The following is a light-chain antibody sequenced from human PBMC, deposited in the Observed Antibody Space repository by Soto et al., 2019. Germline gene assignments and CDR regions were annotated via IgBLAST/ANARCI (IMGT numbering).Light chain of an antibody. CDR1: SSDIGGFYY. Sequence: QSALTQPASVSGSPGQSITISCTGTSSDIGGFYYVSWYQQHPGKAPKLMIYEVSKRPSGVPDRFSGSKSGNTASLTVSGLQPEDEADYYCSSYAGSNKSVFGTGTKLTVL. V-gene: IGLV2-8*01. CDR2: EVS. J-gene: IGLJ1*01. CDR3: SSYAGSNKSV.